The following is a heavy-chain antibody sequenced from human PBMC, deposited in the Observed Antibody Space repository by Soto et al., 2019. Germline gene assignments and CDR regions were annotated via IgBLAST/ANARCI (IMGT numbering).Heavy chain of an antibody. J-gene: IGHJ5*02. D-gene: IGHD2-2*02. CDR2: IIPIFGTA. V-gene: IGHV1-69*13. CDR3: ARVFLGYCSSTSCYRSSARNWFDP. CDR1: GGTFSSYA. Sequence: SVKVSCKASGGTFSSYAISWVRQAPGQGLEWMGGIIPIFGTANYAQKFQGRVTITADESTSTAYMELSSLRSEDTAVYYCARVFLGYCSSTSCYRSSARNWFDPWGQGTLVTVSS.